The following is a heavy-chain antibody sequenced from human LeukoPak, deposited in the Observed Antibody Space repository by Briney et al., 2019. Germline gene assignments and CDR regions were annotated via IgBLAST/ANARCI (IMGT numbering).Heavy chain of an antibody. D-gene: IGHD3-3*01. CDR2: ISNDGTKK. CDR1: GFTFSDFP. Sequence: PGGTLRLSCAASGFTFSDFPIHWVRQAPGKGLDWVALISNDGTKKYYADSVKGRFTISRDNAKNSLYLQMNSLRAQDTAVYYCARDTRGYYDLWSGYFYYFDYWGQGTLVTVSS. V-gene: IGHV3-30*04. J-gene: IGHJ4*02. CDR3: ARDTRGYYDLWSGYFYYFDY.